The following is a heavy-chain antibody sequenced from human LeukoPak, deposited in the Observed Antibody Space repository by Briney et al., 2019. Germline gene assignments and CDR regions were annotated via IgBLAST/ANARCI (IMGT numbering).Heavy chain of an antibody. CDR3: ASLHYYDSSGYHEYDY. CDR2: INHSGST. V-gene: IGHV4-34*01. CDR1: GGSFSGYY. Sequence: PSETLSLTCAVYGGSFSGYYWSWIRQPSGKGLEWIGEINHSGSTNYNPSLKSRVTISVDTSKNQFSLKLSSVTAADTAVYYCASLHYYDSSGYHEYDYWGQGTLVTVSS. J-gene: IGHJ4*02. D-gene: IGHD3-22*01.